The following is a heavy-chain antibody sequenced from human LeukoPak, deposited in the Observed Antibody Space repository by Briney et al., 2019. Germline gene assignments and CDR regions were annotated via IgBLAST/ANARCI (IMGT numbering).Heavy chain of an antibody. CDR3: ASGATPLHFDY. J-gene: IGHJ4*02. CDR1: GFTFSSYA. D-gene: IGHD1-26*01. CDR2: ISGSGGST. V-gene: IGHV3-23*01. Sequence: GGSLRLSCVVSGFTFSSYAMSWVRQAPGKGLEWVSGISGSGGSTYYADSVKGRFTISRDNTKNTLYLQMNSLRAEDTAVYYCASGATPLHFDYWGQGTLVTVSS.